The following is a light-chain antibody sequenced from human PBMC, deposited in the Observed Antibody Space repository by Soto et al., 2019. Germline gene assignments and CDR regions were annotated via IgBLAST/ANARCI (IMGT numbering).Light chain of an antibody. CDR1: LSLLSSFNNKNY. CDR2: GAS. J-gene: IGKJ1*01. V-gene: IGKV4-1*01. CDR3: QQYGSSGT. Sequence: IVMTQSPDSLAVSLGERATINCKSSLSLLSSFNNKNYLGWYQQKPGQAPRLLIYGASNRATGIPDRFSGSGSGTDFTLTISRLEPEDFAVYYCQQYGSSGTFGQGTKVDI.